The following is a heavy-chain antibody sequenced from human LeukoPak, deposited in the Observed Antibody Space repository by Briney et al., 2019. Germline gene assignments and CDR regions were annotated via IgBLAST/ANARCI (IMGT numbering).Heavy chain of an antibody. V-gene: IGHV4-39*01. CDR3: ARRDYRAWIDP. J-gene: IGHJ5*02. D-gene: IGHD2-21*01. CDR2: VYYTGSI. Sequence: SETLSLTCSVSGGSISASSHYWAWVRQPPGKGLEWIGSVYYTGSIGYNTSLKSRVTISVDMSKNDLFLTLNSVTAADTAFYYCARRDYRAWIDPWGQGILVTVSP. CDR1: GGSISASSHY.